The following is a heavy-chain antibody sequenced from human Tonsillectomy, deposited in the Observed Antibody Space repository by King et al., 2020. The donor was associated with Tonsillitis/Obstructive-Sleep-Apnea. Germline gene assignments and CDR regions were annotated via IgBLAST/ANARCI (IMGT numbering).Heavy chain of an antibody. CDR1: GGSFSGYY. CDR2: INHSGST. V-gene: IGHV4-34*01. J-gene: IGHJ4*02. Sequence: VQLQQWGAELLKPSETLSLTCAVYGGSFSGYYWSWIRQPPGKGLEWFGEINHSGSTNYNPSLKSRVTISVDTSKNQFSLKLSSVTAADTAVYYCARVHYYDSSGYYIDYWGQGTLVTVSS. CDR3: ARVHYYDSSGYYIDY. D-gene: IGHD3-22*01.